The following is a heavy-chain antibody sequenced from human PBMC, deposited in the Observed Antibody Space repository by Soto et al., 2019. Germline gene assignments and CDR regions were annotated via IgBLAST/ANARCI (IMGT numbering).Heavy chain of an antibody. CDR1: GYALTSYA. CDR3: ARSRPQIKPLYYYYGMDV. D-gene: IGHD3-16*01. V-gene: IGHV1-3*01. CDR2: INAGNGKT. J-gene: IGHJ6*02. Sequence: GASVKASSRAPGYALTSYAMHWARQAPGQRLEWMGWINAGNGKTKYSQKFQGRVTITRDTSAITAYMELTSLRSEDTAVYYCARSRPQIKPLYYYYGMDVWGQGTTVTVS.